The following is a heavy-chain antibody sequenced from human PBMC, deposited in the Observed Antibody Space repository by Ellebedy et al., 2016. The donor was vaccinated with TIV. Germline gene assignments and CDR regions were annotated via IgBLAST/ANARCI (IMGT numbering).Heavy chain of an antibody. Sequence: ASVKVSXKTSRYTFTDYTIHWVRQAPGQRPEWMGWVIGDNGRSKYSEKFQGRVTFTRNTSASTAYMDLSSLSYEDTAVYYCARGITGMWMEVWGQGTTVIVSS. CDR3: ARGITGMWMEV. V-gene: IGHV1-3*01. CDR1: RYTFTDYT. D-gene: IGHD3-16*01. J-gene: IGHJ6*02. CDR2: VIGDNGRS.